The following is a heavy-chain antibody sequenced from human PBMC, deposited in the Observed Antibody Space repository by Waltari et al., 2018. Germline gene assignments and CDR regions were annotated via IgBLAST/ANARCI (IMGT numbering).Heavy chain of an antibody. CDR2: IIPIFGTA. CDR1: GGTFSSYA. CDR3: ARAIKSLRQIVVVPAAHWGAFDI. V-gene: IGHV1-69*12. Sequence: QVQLVQSGAEVKKPGSSVKVSCKASGGTFSSYAISWVRQAPGQGLEWMGGIIPIFGTANYAQKFQGRVTITADESTSTAYMELSSLRSEDTAVYYCARAIKSLRQIVVVPAAHWGAFDIWGQGTMVTVSS. D-gene: IGHD2-2*01. J-gene: IGHJ3*02.